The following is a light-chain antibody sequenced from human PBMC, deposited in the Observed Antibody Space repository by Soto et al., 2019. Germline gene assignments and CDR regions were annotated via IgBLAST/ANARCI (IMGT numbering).Light chain of an antibody. Sequence: EIVLTQTPGTLPLSPGERATLSCRASQSVSSNYLVWYQQKPGQAPRTLIYGASSRATGIPDRFSGSGSGTDFTLTISRLEPEDFAVYYCPQYANSPFTFGQGTKLEIK. CDR2: GAS. J-gene: IGKJ2*01. CDR3: PQYANSPFT. V-gene: IGKV3-20*01. CDR1: QSVSSNY.